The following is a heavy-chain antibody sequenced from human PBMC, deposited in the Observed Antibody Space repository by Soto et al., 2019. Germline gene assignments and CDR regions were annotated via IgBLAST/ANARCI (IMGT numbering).Heavy chain of an antibody. Sequence: GALRLSCAASGFTFSSYAIHWVRQAPGKGLVWVAIIWFDGSNKYYADSVKGRFSISRDNSKNTLFLQMDSLRAEDTAVYYCARGQLPAATTYFDFWGQGTLVTVSS. CDR1: GFTFSSYA. CDR3: ARGQLPAATTYFDF. V-gene: IGHV3-33*01. D-gene: IGHD2-15*01. J-gene: IGHJ4*02. CDR2: IWFDGSNK.